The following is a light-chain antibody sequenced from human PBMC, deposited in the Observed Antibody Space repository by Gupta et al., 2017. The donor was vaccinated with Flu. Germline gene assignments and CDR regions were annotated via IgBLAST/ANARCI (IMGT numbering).Light chain of an antibody. CDR2: DVS. V-gene: IGKV3-15*01. CDR3: QQYDQWPAT. J-gene: IGKJ1*01. Sequence: PATLSVSPGERATLSCRASQNIRTKLVWYQQKPGQPIRLLIYDVSTRASGISARFSGSGYGTDFSLTINSLQSEDFAVYYGQQYDQWPATFGQGTKVDVK. CDR1: QNIRTK.